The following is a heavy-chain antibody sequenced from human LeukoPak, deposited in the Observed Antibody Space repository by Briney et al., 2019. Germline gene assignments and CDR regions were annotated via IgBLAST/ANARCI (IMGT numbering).Heavy chain of an antibody. CDR2: INHSGST. CDR3: ARGQGIAAAGTLDY. V-gene: IGHV4-34*01. D-gene: IGHD6-13*01. Sequence: SETLSLTCAVYGGSFSGHYWSWLRQSPGKGLEWIGEINHSGSTNYNPSLKSRVTISVDTSKNQFSLKLSSVTAADTAVYYCARGQGIAAAGTLDYWGQGTLSPSPQ. J-gene: IGHJ4*02. CDR1: GGSFSGHY.